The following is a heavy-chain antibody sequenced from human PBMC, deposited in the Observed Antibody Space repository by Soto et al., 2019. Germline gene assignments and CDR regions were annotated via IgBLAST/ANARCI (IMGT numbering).Heavy chain of an antibody. J-gene: IGHJ4*02. D-gene: IGHD2-15*01. V-gene: IGHV4-30-4*01. Sequence: QVQLQESGPGLVKPSQTLSLTCTVSGGSISSGDYYWSWIRQPPGKGLAWIGYIYYSGSTYYNPSLKSRVTISVDTSKNQCSLKLSSVTAADTAVYYCARAYRRWSTPTPPYYFDYWGQGTLVTVSS. CDR1: GGSISSGDYY. CDR2: IYYSGST. CDR3: ARAYRRWSTPTPPYYFDY.